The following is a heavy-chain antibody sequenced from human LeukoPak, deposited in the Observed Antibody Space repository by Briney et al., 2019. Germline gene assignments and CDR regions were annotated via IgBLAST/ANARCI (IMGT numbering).Heavy chain of an antibody. CDR2: IKGDGIST. V-gene: IGHV3-74*01. J-gene: IGHJ4*02. Sequence: GGSLRLSCAASGFDFSSNWMHWVRHAPGQGLVWVSRIKGDGISTNYADSVKGRFTISRDIAKSTLYLQMNSLRAEDTGVYYCAKDHYWSIDYWGRGTLVTVSS. D-gene: IGHD3-3*01. CDR3: AKDHYWSIDY. CDR1: GFDFSSNW.